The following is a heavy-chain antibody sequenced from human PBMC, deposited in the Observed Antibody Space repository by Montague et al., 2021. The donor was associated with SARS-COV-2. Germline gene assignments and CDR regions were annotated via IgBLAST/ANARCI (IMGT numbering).Heavy chain of an antibody. V-gene: IGHV3-30-3*01. CDR3: ARVIGGYYGMDV. J-gene: IGHJ6*02. Sequence: SLRLSCAASGFTFSSYAMHWVRQAPGKGLEWVAVISYGGSNKYYADSVKGRFTIPRDNSKNTLYLQMNSLRAEDTAVYYCARVIGGYYGMDVWGQGTTVTVSS. D-gene: IGHD1-26*01. CDR2: ISYGGSNK. CDR1: GFTFSSYA.